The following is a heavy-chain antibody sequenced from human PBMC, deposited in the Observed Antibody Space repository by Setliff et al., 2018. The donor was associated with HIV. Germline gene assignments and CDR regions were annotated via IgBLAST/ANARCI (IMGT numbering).Heavy chain of an antibody. J-gene: IGHJ3*01. CDR3: AKLLGNGGNSDPFDL. D-gene: IGHD2-21*01. Sequence: PGGSLRLSCAASGFTFDDYTMHWVRQVPGKGLEWLSSISWDGSSTFYADSVKGRFTISRDNSKESLFLQMNSLTTEDTALYYCAKLLGNGGNSDPFDLWGQGTTVTVSS. CDR2: ISWDGSST. V-gene: IGHV3-43*01. CDR1: GFTFDDYT.